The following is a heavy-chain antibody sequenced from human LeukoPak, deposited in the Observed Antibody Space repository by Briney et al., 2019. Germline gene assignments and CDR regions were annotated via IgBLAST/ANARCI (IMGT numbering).Heavy chain of an antibody. J-gene: IGHJ4*02. Sequence: GGSLRLSCAASGFTFSDSYMTWIRQAPGKGLEWVSSISSSSYIYYADSVKGRFTISRDNAENSLYLQMNSLRAGDTAVYYCARGYYYESSGYFFDYWGWGTLVTVSS. CDR3: ARGYYYESSGYFFDY. V-gene: IGHV3-69-1*01. CDR2: ISSSSYI. CDR1: GFTFSDSY. D-gene: IGHD3-22*01.